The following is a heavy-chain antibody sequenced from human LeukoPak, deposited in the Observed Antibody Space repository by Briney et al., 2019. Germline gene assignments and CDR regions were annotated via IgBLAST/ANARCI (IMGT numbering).Heavy chain of an antibody. V-gene: IGHV4-4*07. CDR2: IYTSGST. D-gene: IGHD3-22*01. CDR1: GGSISSYY. J-gene: IGHJ3*02. CDR3: ARDEPDSSGNAFDI. Sequence: SETLSLTCTVSGGSISSYYWSWIRQPAGKGLEWIGRIYTSGSTNSNPSLKSRVTMSVDTSKNQFSLKLSSVTAADTAVYYCARDEPDSSGNAFDIWGQGTMVTVSS.